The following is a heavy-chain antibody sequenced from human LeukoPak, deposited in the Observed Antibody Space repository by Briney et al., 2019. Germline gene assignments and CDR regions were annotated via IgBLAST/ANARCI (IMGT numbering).Heavy chain of an antibody. CDR1: GFTFSSYG. J-gene: IGHJ4*02. CDR2: ISYDGSNK. V-gene: IGHV3-30*18. CDR3: AKDVRVYQLSGSYFDY. D-gene: IGHD2-2*01. Sequence: GRSLRLSCAASGFTFSSYGMHWVRQAPGKGLEWVAVISYDGSNKYYADSVKSRFTISRDNSKNTLYLHLNSLETEDTAVYYCAKDVRVYQLSGSYFDYWGQGTLVTVSS.